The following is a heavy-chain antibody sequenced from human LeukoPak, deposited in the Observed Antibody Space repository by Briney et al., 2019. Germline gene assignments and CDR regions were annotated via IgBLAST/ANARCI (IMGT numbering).Heavy chain of an antibody. D-gene: IGHD2-21*02. CDR1: GFTFDDYT. CDR2: ISWDGGST. V-gene: IGHV3-43*01. CDR3: AKDISSDLYYYYYMDV. J-gene: IGHJ6*03. Sequence: PGGSLRLSCAASGFTFDDYTMRWVRQAPGKGLEWVSLISWDGGSTYYADSVKGRFTISRDNSKNSLYLQMNSLRTEDTALYYCAKDISSDLYYYYYMDVWGKGTTVTVSS.